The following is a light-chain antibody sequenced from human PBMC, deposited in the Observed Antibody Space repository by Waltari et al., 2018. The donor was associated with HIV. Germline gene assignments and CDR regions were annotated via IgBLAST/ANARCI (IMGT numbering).Light chain of an antibody. Sequence: EIVLTQSPGTLYLSPGERATLSCRASQSVNNNYLAWYQQKPGQAPWLLIYGASYRATGIPDRFTARGSGTDFTLTISRLEPEDSAVYYCQQYGDSPRTFGQGTKVEIK. CDR3: QQYGDSPRT. CDR1: QSVNNNY. J-gene: IGKJ1*01. CDR2: GAS. V-gene: IGKV3-20*01.